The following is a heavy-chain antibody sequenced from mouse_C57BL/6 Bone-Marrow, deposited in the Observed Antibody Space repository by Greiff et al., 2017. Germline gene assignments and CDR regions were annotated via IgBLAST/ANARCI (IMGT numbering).Heavy chain of an antibody. CDR3: ARHEYIGAY. Sequence: EVKLMESGGGLVQPGGSLKLSCAASGFTFSDYYMYWVRQTPEKRLEWVAYISNGGGSTYYPDTVKGRFTISRDNAKNTLYLQMSRLKSEDTAMYYCARHEYIGAYWGQGTLVTVSA. J-gene: IGHJ3*01. V-gene: IGHV5-12*01. CDR2: ISNGGGST. D-gene: IGHD1-3*01. CDR1: GFTFSDYY.